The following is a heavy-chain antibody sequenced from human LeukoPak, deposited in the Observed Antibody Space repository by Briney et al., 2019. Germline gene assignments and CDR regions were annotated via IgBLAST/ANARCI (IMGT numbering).Heavy chain of an antibody. Sequence: GGSLRLSCEASGITFSSYDMSWVRQAPGKGLEWISAISDRGKTDYADSVKGRFTISRDKSKNTLYLQLSSLRAEDTAMYYCAKLPTIFGVADSFDIWGQGTFVTVSS. D-gene: IGHD3-3*01. V-gene: IGHV3-23*01. CDR1: GITFSSYD. J-gene: IGHJ3*02. CDR3: AKLPTIFGVADSFDI. CDR2: ISDRGKT.